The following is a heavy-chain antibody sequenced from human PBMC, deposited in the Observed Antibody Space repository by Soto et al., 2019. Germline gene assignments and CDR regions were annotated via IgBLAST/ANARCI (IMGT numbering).Heavy chain of an antibody. V-gene: IGHV3-48*03. CDR1: GFTFSSYE. J-gene: IGHJ4*02. CDR3: ATNPQTIFGVVY. D-gene: IGHD3-3*01. CDR2: ISNIGSTI. Sequence: GGSLRLSCAASGFTFSSYEMHWVRQARGKGLELVSYISNIGSTIYYADSVTGRFTISRDKATKSLYLPMTSLRAEDTAVYYWATNPQTIFGVVYWGQGALVTVSS.